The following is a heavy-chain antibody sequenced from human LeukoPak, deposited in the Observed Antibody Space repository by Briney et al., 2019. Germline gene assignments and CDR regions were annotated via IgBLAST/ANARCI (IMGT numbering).Heavy chain of an antibody. CDR2: IYSGGST. CDR1: GFTFSSKY. Sequence: GGSLRLSCAASGFTFSSKYMSWVRQAPGKGLEWVSVIYSGGSTYYADSVKGRFTISRDNAKNSLYLQMNSLRDEDTAVYYCARDDPNWDPSSYYFDSWGQGVLVTVSS. CDR3: ARDDPNWDPSSYYFDS. V-gene: IGHV3-53*01. J-gene: IGHJ4*02. D-gene: IGHD3-10*01.